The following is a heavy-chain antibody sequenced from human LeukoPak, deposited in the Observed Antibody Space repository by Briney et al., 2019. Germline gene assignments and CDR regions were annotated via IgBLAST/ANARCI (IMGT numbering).Heavy chain of an antibody. V-gene: IGHV3-53*01. J-gene: IGHJ4*02. CDR3: ASHRGSGYFDY. CDR1: RFTFSNSV. D-gene: IGHD1-26*01. Sequence: PGGSLRLPCAASRFTFSNSVMSWVRQAPGKGLEWVSVIYSGGSTYYADSVKGRFTISRDNSKNTLYLQMNSLRAEDTAVYYCASHRGSGYFDYWGQGTLVTVSS. CDR2: IYSGGST.